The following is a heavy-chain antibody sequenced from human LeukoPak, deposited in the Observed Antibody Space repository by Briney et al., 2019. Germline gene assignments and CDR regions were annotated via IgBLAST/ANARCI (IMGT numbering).Heavy chain of an antibody. J-gene: IGHJ6*04. CDR3: AELGITMIGGV. CDR2: ISSSGSTI. D-gene: IGHD3-10*02. V-gene: IGHV3-48*03. Sequence: GGSLRLSCAPAGFTFSSYEMNWVRHAPGKGRGWVSYISSSGSTINYADSVKGRFTISRDNAKNSLDLQMNSLRAEDTAVYYCAELGITMIGGVWGKGTKVTISS. CDR1: GFTFSSYE.